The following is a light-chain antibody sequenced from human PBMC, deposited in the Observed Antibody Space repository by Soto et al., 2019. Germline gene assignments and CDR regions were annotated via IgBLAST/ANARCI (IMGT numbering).Light chain of an antibody. J-gene: IGKJ1*01. V-gene: IGKV3-11*01. CDR1: QSVSSY. CDR3: QQRSNWPQWT. Sequence: EIVLTQSPATLSLSPGERATLSCRASQSVSSYLAWYQQKPGQAPRLLIYDASNRATGIPARFSGSGSGTDFTLPISSLAPEDFAVYYCQQRSNWPQWTFGQGTQVEIK. CDR2: DAS.